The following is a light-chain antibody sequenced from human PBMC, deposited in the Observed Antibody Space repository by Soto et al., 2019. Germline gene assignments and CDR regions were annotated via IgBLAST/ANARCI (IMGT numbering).Light chain of an antibody. V-gene: IGLV2-11*01. CDR3: CSYAGSYTLYV. Sequence: QSALTQPRSVSGSPGQSVTISCTGTSSDVGGYNYVSWYQQHPGTAPKLMIYDVSMRPSAVPDRFSGSKSGNTASLTISGLQAEDEADYYCCSYAGSYTLYVFGTGTKLTVL. CDR2: DVS. CDR1: SSDVGGYNY. J-gene: IGLJ1*01.